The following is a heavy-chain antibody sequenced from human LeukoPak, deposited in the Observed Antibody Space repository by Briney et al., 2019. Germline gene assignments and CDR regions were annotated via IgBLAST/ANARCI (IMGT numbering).Heavy chain of an antibody. V-gene: IGHV3-48*01. CDR1: GFTFSSYS. D-gene: IGHD5/OR15-5a*01. CDR2: ISSSSSTI. CDR3: ARSLAPPDAFDI. Sequence: GGSLRLSCAASGFTFSSYSMNWVRQAPGKGLKWVSYISSSSSTIYYADSVKGRFTISRDNAKNSLYLQMNSLRAEDTAVYYCARSLAPPDAFDIWGQGTMVTVSS. J-gene: IGHJ3*02.